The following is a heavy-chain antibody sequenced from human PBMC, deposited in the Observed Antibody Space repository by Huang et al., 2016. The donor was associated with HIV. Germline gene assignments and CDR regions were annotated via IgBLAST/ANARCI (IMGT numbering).Heavy chain of an antibody. CDR3: ASASIAARRWFDP. V-gene: IGHV4-59*01. CDR2: IYYSGST. D-gene: IGHD6-6*01. J-gene: IGHJ5*02. CDR1: GGSMSSYY. Sequence: QVQLQESGPGLVKPSETLSLTCTVSGGSMSSYYWSWIRQPQGKGLEWIGYIYYSGSTNYNHSLKSRLTISVDTSKNQFSLRLSSVTAADTAVYYCASASIAARRWFDPWGQGSLVTVSS.